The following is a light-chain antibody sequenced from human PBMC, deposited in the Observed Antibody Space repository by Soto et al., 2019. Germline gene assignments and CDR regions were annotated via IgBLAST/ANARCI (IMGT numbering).Light chain of an antibody. V-gene: IGKV3-15*01. CDR3: QQYSRWPIT. CDR2: GAS. CDR1: QSVSSN. Sequence: EIVMTQSPATLSMSPGERATLSCRVSQSVSSNLAWYQQKPGQAPRLLIYGASTRATGIPAGFSGGGSGTEFTLTISSLQSEDSAVYYCQQYSRWPITFGQGTRLEIK. J-gene: IGKJ5*01.